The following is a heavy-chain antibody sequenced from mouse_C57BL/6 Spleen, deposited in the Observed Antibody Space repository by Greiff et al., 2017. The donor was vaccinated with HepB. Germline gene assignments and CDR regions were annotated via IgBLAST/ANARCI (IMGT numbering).Heavy chain of an antibody. Sequence: DVMLVESGGGLVKPGGSLKLSCAASGFTFSSYAMSWVRQTPEKRLEWVATISDGGSYTYYPDNVKGRFTISRDNAKNNLYLQMSHLKSEDTAMYYCARGENEEAWFAYWGQGTLVTVSA. V-gene: IGHV5-4*03. CDR2: ISDGGSYT. CDR3: ARGENEEAWFAY. CDR1: GFTFSSYA. J-gene: IGHJ3*01.